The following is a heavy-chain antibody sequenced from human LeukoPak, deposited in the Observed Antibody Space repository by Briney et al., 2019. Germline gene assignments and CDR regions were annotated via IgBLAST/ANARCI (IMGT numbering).Heavy chain of an antibody. J-gene: IGHJ6*04. CDR1: GYTFTCYG. D-gene: IGHD2-2*01. CDR3: ARAGQYCSSTSCQHRRYYYGMDV. V-gene: IGHV1-18*04. Sequence: GASVKVSCKASGYTFTCYGISWVRQAPGQGLEWMGWISAYNGNTNYAQKLQGRVTMTTDTSTSTAYMELRSLRSDDTAVYYCARAGQYCSSTSCQHRRYYYGMDVWGKGTTVTVSS. CDR2: ISAYNGNT.